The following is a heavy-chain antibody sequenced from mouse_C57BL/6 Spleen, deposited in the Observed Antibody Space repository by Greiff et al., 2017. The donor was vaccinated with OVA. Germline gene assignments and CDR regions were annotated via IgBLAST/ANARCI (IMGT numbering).Heavy chain of an antibody. Sequence: EVKVVESGGDLVKPGGSLKLSCAASGFTFSSYGMSWVRQTPDKRLEWVATISSGGSYTYYTDSVKGRVTISRDNAKNTLYLQISSLTAEDTARYYCAREDYHDWGKGTTLTVSS. CDR1: GFTFSSYG. V-gene: IGHV5-6*01. J-gene: IGHJ2*01. CDR3: AREDYHD. CDR2: ISSGGSYT. D-gene: IGHD1-1*01.